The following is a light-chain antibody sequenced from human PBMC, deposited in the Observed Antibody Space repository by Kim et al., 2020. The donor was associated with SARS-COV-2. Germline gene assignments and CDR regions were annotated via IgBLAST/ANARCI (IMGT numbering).Light chain of an antibody. J-gene: IGLJ3*02. CDR2: SNN. CDR3: AAWNDSLNGWV. V-gene: IGLV1-44*01. CDR1: SSNIGTNT. Sequence: ELTQPPSASGTPGQRVTISCSGSSSNIGTNTVNWYQQLPGTAPKLLIYSNNQRPSGVPDRFSGSKSGTSASLAISGLQSEDEADYYCAAWNDSLNGWVFGGGTQLTVL.